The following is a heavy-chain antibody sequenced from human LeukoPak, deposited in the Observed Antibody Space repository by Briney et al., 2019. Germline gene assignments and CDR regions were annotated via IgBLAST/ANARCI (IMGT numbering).Heavy chain of an antibody. Sequence: GDSLQIPSQGSGYTFHTYWISGVRRMPGKGLEWLGRIDPNDSYTGYSQTFQGQVTIPVDESISTDYPQWYSLKASDTAVYYCARHDLWGQGTAVTGSS. CDR1: GYTFHTYW. CDR3: ARHDL. V-gene: IGHV5-10-1*01. CDR2: IDPNDSYT. J-gene: IGHJ6*02.